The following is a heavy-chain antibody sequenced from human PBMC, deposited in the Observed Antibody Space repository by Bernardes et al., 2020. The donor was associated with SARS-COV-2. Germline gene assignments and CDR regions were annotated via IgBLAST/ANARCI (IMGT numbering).Heavy chain of an antibody. Sequence: GGSLRLSCAASGFTFSSSWMHWVRQAPGKGLVWVSRINSDGSSTSYADSVKGRFTISRDNAKNTLYLQMNSLRAEDTAVYYCARDLFPQKTYGWEWFDPWGQGTLVTVSS. CDR3: ARDLFPQKTYGWEWFDP. CDR2: INSDGSST. J-gene: IGHJ5*02. D-gene: IGHD3-10*01. CDR1: GFTFSSSW. V-gene: IGHV3-74*01.